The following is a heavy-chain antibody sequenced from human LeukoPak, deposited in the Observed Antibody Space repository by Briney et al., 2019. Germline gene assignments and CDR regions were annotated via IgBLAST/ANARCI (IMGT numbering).Heavy chain of an antibody. CDR2: IKQDGSEK. Sequence: GGSLRLICAASGFTFSSYWMSWVRQAPGKGLGWVANIKQDGSEKYYVDSVKGRFTISRDNAKNSLYLQMNSLRAEDTAVYYCASPRRGGYYYVFDFDYWGQGTLVTVSS. V-gene: IGHV3-7*01. J-gene: IGHJ4*02. CDR3: ASPRRGGYYYVFDFDY. CDR1: GFTFSSYW. D-gene: IGHD3-22*01.